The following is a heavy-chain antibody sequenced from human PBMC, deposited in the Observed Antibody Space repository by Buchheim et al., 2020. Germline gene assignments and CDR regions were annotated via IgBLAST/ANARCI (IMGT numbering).Heavy chain of an antibody. CDR3: ARIPGYSSGWSADQDY. CDR1: GFTFSSYA. V-gene: IGHV3-30*04. D-gene: IGHD6-19*01. CDR2: ISYDGSNK. Sequence: QVQLVESGGGVVQPGRSLRLSCAASGFTFSSYAMHWVRQAPGKGLEWVAVISYDGSNKYYADSVKGRFTISRDNSKNTRYLQMNSLRAEDTAVYYCARIPGYSSGWSADQDYWGQGTL. J-gene: IGHJ4*02.